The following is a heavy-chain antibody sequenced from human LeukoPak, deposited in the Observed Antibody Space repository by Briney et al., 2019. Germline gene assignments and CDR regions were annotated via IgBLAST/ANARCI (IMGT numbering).Heavy chain of an antibody. D-gene: IGHD6-19*01. CDR1: GYTFTSYG. CDR2: ISAYNGNT. CDR3: ARRQQWLPDNWFDP. Sequence: ASVKVSCKASGYTFTSYGISWVRQAPGQGLEWMGWISAYNGNTNYAQKLQGRVTMTTDTSTSTAYMELRSLRSDDTAVYYCARRQQWLPDNWFDPWGQGTLVTVSS. V-gene: IGHV1-18*01. J-gene: IGHJ5*02.